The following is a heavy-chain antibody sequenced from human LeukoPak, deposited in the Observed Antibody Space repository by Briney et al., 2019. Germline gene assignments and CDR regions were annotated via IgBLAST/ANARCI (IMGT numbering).Heavy chain of an antibody. CDR2: IHYSGNT. Sequence: PSETLSLTCTVSGGSTSSSNYYWGWIRQPPGKGLEWIGGIHYSGNTYYNPSLKSRVTISIDTSKNQFSLKLSSVTAADTAVYYCARPLHCTNGVCYTTESWFDPWGQGTLVTVSS. J-gene: IGHJ5*02. CDR1: GGSTSSSNYY. D-gene: IGHD2-8*01. CDR3: ARPLHCTNGVCYTTESWFDP. V-gene: IGHV4-39*01.